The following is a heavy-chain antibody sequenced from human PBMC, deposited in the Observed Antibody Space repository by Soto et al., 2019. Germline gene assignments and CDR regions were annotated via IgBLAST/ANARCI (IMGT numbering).Heavy chain of an antibody. Sequence: ETLSLTCAVYGGSFSGYYWSWIRQPPGKGLEWIGEINHSGSTNYNPSLKSRVTISVDTSKNQFSLKLSSVTAADTAVYYCARDKRYSSSWYYYYYAMDVWGQGTTVTV. D-gene: IGHD6-13*01. CDR2: INHSGST. CDR1: GGSFSGYY. CDR3: ARDKRYSSSWYYYYYAMDV. J-gene: IGHJ6*02. V-gene: IGHV4-34*01.